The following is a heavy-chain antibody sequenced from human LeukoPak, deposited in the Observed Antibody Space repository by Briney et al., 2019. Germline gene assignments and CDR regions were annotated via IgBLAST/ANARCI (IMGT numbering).Heavy chain of an antibody. D-gene: IGHD2-15*01. CDR3: ARWSGSTEGFDY. CDR1: GYTFTSYD. V-gene: IGHV1-8*01. CDR2: MNPNSGNT. Sequence: GASVKVSCKASGYTFTSYDNNWVRQATGQGLEWMGWMNPNSGNTGYAQKFQGRVTMTRNTSISTAYMELSSLRSEDTAVYYCARWSGSTEGFDYWGQGTLVTVSS. J-gene: IGHJ4*02.